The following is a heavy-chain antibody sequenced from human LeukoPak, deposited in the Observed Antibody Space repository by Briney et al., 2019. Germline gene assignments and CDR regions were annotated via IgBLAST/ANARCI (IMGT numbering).Heavy chain of an antibody. J-gene: IGHJ6*03. Sequence: PSETLSLTCAVYGGSFSGYYWSWIRQPPGKGLEWIGEINHSGSTNYNPSLKSRVTISVDTSKNQFSLKLSSVTAADTAVYYCARVPGPSFRQLGPYYYYYYMDVRGKGTTVTVSS. CDR1: GGSFSGYY. V-gene: IGHV4-34*01. CDR2: INHSGST. D-gene: IGHD6-6*01. CDR3: ARVPGPSFRQLGPYYYYYYMDV.